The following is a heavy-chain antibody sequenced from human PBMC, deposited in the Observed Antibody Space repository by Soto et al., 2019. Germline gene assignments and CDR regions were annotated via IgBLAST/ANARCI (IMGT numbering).Heavy chain of an antibody. CDR1: GYTFTGYY. CDR3: ARERGVPMVRGVSWFDS. V-gene: IGHV1-2*04. CDR2: INPNSGGT. D-gene: IGHD3-10*01. J-gene: IGHJ5*01. Sequence: ASVKVSCKASGYTFTGYYMHWVRQAPGQGLEWMGWINPNSGGTNYAQKFQGWVTMTRDTSISTAYMELSRLRSDDTAVYYCARERGVPMVRGVSWFDSWGQGTLVTVSS.